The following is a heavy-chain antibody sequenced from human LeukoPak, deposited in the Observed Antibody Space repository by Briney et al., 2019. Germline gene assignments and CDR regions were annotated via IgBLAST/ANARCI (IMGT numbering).Heavy chain of an antibody. D-gene: IGHD3-9*01. CDR1: GFTFSSYS. V-gene: IGHV3-21*01. CDR3: ARNDILTIFDY. Sequence: AGGSLRLSCAASGFTFSSYSMNWVRQAPGKGLEWVSSISSSSSYTYYADSVKGRFTISRDNAKNSLYLQMNSLRAEDTAVYYCARNDILTIFDYWGQGTLVTVSS. J-gene: IGHJ4*02. CDR2: ISSSSSYT.